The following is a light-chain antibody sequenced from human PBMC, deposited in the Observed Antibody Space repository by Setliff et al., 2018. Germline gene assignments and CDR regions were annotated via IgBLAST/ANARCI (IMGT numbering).Light chain of an antibody. V-gene: IGLV2-11*01. Sequence: QSALTQPRSVSGSPGQSVTISCTGSGSDVGAYKYVSWYQQHPGKAPKLMIYDVIKRPSGVPDRFSGSKSGNTASLTISGLQAEDEADYYCCSYAGNYIRLFGGGTKVTVL. CDR3: CSYAGNYIRL. CDR2: DVI. CDR1: GSDVGAYKY. J-gene: IGLJ2*01.